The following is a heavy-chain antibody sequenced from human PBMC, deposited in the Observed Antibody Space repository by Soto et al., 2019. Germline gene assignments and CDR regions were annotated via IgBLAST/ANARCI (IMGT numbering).Heavy chain of an antibody. J-gene: IGHJ6*02. D-gene: IGHD4-17*01. Sequence: GGSLRLSCAASGFTFISYGMHWVRQAPGKGLEWVAVIWYDGSNKYYADSVKGRFTISRDNSKNTLYLQMNSLRAEDTAVYYCARDGTTVTTFSYYYYYGMDVWGQGTTVTVSS. V-gene: IGHV3-33*01. CDR3: ARDGTTVTTFSYYYYYGMDV. CDR1: GFTFISYG. CDR2: IWYDGSNK.